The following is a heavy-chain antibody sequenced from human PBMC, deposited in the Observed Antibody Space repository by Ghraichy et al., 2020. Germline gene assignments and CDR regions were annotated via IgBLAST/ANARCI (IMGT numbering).Heavy chain of an antibody. Sequence: SQTLSLTCTVSGGSISSSSYYWGWIRQPPGKGLEWIGSIYYSGSTYYNPSLKSRVTISVDTSKNQFSLKLSSVTAADTAVYYCARLWFGDGNWFDPWGQGTLVTVSS. CDR3: ARLWFGDGNWFDP. CDR2: IYYSGST. V-gene: IGHV4-39*01. J-gene: IGHJ5*02. CDR1: GGSISSSSYY. D-gene: IGHD3-10*01.